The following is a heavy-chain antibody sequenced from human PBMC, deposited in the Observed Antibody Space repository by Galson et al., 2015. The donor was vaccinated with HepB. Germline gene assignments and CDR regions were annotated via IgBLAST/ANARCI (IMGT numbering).Heavy chain of an antibody. Sequence: SVKVSCKASGGTFHRYIITWVRQAPGQGLEWMGGIIPIFGTANYAQNFQGRVSITADESTSTAYMELSSLTSDDTAVYFCARDRDGYNFWYFDLWGRGTLVTVSS. CDR2: IIPIFGTA. CDR1: GGTFHRYI. V-gene: IGHV1-69*13. J-gene: IGHJ2*01. CDR3: ARDRDGYNFWYFDL. D-gene: IGHD5-24*01.